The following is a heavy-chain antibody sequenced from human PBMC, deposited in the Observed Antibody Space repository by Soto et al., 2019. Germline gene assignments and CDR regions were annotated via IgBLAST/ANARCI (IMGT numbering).Heavy chain of an antibody. CDR3: ARRAAALPLNYYYYYYMDV. Sequence: QVQLQESGPGLVKPSQTLSLTCTVSGGSISSGGYYWSWIRQHPGKGLEWIGYIYYSGSTYYNPSLKSRVTISVDTSKNQFSLKLSSVTAADTAVYYCARRAAALPLNYYYYYYMDVWGKGTTVTVSS. J-gene: IGHJ6*03. CDR1: GGSISSGGYY. V-gene: IGHV4-31*03. CDR2: IYYSGST. D-gene: IGHD6-13*01.